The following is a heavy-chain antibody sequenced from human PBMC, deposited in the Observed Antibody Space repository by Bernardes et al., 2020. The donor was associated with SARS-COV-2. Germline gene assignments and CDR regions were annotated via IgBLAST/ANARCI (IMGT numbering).Heavy chain of an antibody. Sequence: GGSLRLSCAASGFTFSSYAMSWVRQAPGKGLEWVSAISGSGGSTYYADSVKGRFTISRDNSKNTLYLQMNSLRAEDTAVYYCVVVSRCSTSCHHYYYGMDVWGQGTTVTVSS. V-gene: IGHV3-23*01. J-gene: IGHJ6*02. CDR2: ISGSGGST. CDR1: GFTFSSYA. CDR3: VVVSRCSTSCHHYYYGMDV. D-gene: IGHD2-2*01.